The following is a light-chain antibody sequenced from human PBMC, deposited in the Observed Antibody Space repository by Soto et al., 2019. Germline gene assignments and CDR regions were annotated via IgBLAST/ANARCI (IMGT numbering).Light chain of an antibody. J-gene: IGLJ1*01. CDR3: NSYRSGGIYV. CDR1: SSDVGGYNF. CDR2: DVR. V-gene: IGLV2-14*01. Sequence: QSALTQPASVSGSPGQSITISCTGTSSDVGGYNFVSWYQQHPGKAPKLMIYDVRRRPSGVSNRFSGFKSGNTASLIISGLQAEDEADYYCNSYRSGGIYVFGTGTKLTVL.